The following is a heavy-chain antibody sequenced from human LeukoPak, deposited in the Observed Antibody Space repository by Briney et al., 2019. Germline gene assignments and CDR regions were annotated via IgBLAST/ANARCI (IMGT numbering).Heavy chain of an antibody. CDR3: ARGGIVVVVAATPRVWFDP. V-gene: IGHV4-34*01. CDR2: INHSGST. CDR1: GESFSGYY. Sequence: SETLSLTCAVYGESFSGYYWSRIRQPPGKGLEWIGEINHSGSTNYNPSLKSRVTISVDTSKNQFSLKLSSVTAADTAVYYCARGGIVVVVAATPRVWFDPWGQGTLVTVSS. J-gene: IGHJ5*02. D-gene: IGHD2-15*01.